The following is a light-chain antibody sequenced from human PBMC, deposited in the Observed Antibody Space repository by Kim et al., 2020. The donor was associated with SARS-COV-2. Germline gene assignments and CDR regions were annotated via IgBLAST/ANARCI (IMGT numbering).Light chain of an antibody. Sequence: GQSVTSSCTRTSRYVGAYNLVSWYQQHPGKAPKFMIHDASKRPSGVSNRFSGSKSGNTASLTISGLQAEDEADYYCTSYTKSDTWVFGGGTQLTVL. CDR2: DAS. V-gene: IGLV2-14*03. CDR1: SRYVGAYNL. J-gene: IGLJ3*02. CDR3: TSYTKSDTWV.